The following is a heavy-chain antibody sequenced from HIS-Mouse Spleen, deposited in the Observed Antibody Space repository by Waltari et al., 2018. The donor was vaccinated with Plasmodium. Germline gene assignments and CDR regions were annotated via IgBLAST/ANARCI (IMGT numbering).Heavy chain of an antibody. CDR1: GFTFSSYS. Sequence: EVQLVESGGGLVQPGGSLRLSCAASGFTFSSYSMNWVRQAPGKGLEWVSYISSSSSTIYYADYVKGRCTISRDNAKNSLYLQMNSLRAEDTAVYYCARGLTTVTVDAFDIWGQGTMVTVSS. D-gene: IGHD4-17*01. J-gene: IGHJ3*02. V-gene: IGHV3-48*01. CDR3: ARGLTTVTVDAFDI. CDR2: ISSSSSTI.